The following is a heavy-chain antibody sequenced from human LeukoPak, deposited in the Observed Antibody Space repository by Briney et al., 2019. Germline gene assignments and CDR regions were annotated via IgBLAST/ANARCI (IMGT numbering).Heavy chain of an antibody. CDR1: GFTVSSNY. Sequence: GGSLRLSCAASGFTVSSNYMSWVRQAPGKGLEWVSVIYSGGSTYYADSVKGRFTISRDNSKNTLYLQMNSLRAEDTAVYYCARATGYYDSSGYYSYYFDYWGQGTLVTVSS. D-gene: IGHD3-22*01. V-gene: IGHV3-53*01. CDR2: IYSGGST. J-gene: IGHJ4*02. CDR3: ARATGYYDSSGYYSYYFDY.